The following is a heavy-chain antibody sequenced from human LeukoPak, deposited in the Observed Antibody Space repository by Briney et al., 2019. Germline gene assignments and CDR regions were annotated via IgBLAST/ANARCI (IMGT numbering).Heavy chain of an antibody. Sequence: GGSLRLSCAASGLTFSRFWIHWVRHVPGRGLVWVSRINPDGSTTTYADSVKGRFTISRDNAKNTLYLQMNSLRVEDTAVYYCVTDHTGKEDKWGQGTLVTVSS. D-gene: IGHD1-1*01. V-gene: IGHV3-74*01. J-gene: IGHJ4*02. CDR1: GLTFSRFW. CDR2: INPDGSTT. CDR3: VTDHTGKEDK.